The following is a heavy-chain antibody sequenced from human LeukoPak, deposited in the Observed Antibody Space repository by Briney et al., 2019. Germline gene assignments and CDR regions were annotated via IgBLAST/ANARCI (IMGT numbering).Heavy chain of an antibody. D-gene: IGHD3-22*01. CDR2: IYYSGST. J-gene: IGHJ4*02. CDR1: GGSISSYY. V-gene: IGHV4-59*01. Sequence: SETLSLTCTVSGGSISSYYWSWIRQPPGKGLEWIGYIYYSGSTNCNPSLKSRVTISVDTSKNQFSLKLSSVTAADTAVYYCARGLGRSYYYDSSGYFDYWGQGTLVTVSS. CDR3: ARGLGRSYYYDSSGYFDY.